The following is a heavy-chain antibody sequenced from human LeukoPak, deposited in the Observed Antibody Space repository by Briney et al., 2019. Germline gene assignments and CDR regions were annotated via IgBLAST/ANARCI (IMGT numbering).Heavy chain of an antibody. V-gene: IGHV4-39*07. CDR1: GGSISSSSYY. Sequence: SETVSLTCTVSGGSISSSSYYWGWIRQPPGKGLEWIGSIYYSGSTYYNPSLKSRVTISVDTSKNQFSLKLSSVTAADTALYYCAGLLYNWNDSSGLDWGQGTLVTVSS. D-gene: IGHD1-20*01. CDR3: AGLLYNWNDSSGLD. CDR2: IYYSGST. J-gene: IGHJ4*02.